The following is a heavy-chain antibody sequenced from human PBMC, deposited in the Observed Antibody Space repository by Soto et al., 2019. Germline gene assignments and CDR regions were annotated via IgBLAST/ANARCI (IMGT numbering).Heavy chain of an antibody. Sequence: PGGSLRLSCAASGFTFSNAWMNWVRQAPWKGLEWVGRIKSKTDGGTTDYAAPVKGRFTISRDDSKNTLYLQMNSLKTEDTAVYYCTTDIVVVTAIPYDAFDIWGQGTMVTVSS. D-gene: IGHD2-21*02. CDR2: IKSKTDGGTT. CDR3: TTDIVVVTAIPYDAFDI. V-gene: IGHV3-15*07. CDR1: GFTFSNAW. J-gene: IGHJ3*02.